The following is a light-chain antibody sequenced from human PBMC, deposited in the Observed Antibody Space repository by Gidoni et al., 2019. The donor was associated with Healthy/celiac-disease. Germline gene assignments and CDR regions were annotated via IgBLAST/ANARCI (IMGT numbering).Light chain of an antibody. CDR3: QQYYSYPPT. CDR2: AAT. V-gene: IGKV1-8*01. Sequence: AIRMTQSPSSFSASTGDRVTITCRASQGISSYLAWQKQKPGTAPKLLIYAATTLHSVGPSMCSGRGSGTDFTLTSSCLHSEDFASYYHQQYYSYPPTFXPXTKVDIK. J-gene: IGKJ3*01. CDR1: QGISSY.